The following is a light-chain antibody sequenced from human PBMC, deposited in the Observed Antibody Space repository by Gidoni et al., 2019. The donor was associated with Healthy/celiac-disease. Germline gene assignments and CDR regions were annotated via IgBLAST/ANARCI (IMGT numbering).Light chain of an antibody. CDR1: QSVSSN. CDR3: QQYNNWPPW. V-gene: IGKV3-15*01. Sequence: EIVMTQSPATLSVSPGERATLSCRASQSVSSNLAWYQQKPGQAPRLLIYGASTRATGIPARFSGSGSGTEFTLTISSLQSEDFAVYYCQQYNNWPPWFGQXTKVEIK. J-gene: IGKJ1*01. CDR2: GAS.